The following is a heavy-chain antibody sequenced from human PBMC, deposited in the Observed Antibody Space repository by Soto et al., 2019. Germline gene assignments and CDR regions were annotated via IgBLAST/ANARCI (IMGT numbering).Heavy chain of an antibody. D-gene: IGHD1-26*01. V-gene: IGHV3-73*01. CDR1: GLTFSGSA. CDR3: CRLQVGATGAY. Sequence: EVQLVESGGGLVQAGGSLKLSCAASGLTFSGSAMHWVRQASGKGLEWVGRIRSKANSYATAYAASVKGRFTISRDDSRKTAYLQMNRLKTEDAAGYYCCRLQVGATGAYWGQGTLVTVSS. CDR2: IRSKANSYAT. J-gene: IGHJ4*02.